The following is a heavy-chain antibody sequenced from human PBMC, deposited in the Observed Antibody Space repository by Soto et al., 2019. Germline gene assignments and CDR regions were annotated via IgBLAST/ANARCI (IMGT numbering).Heavy chain of an antibody. CDR1: GASVSHGY. V-gene: IGHV4-59*02. CDR3: ARSYYDSTGFAVDP. Sequence: SETLSLTCNVSGASVSHGYWSWIRQPPGKALEWIGFMYFGGSFNYDPSLTSRATISVETSKNQFSMKLTSVTASDTAVYYCARSYYDSTGFAVDPWGQGTLVTVSS. CDR2: MYFGGSF. D-gene: IGHD3-22*01. J-gene: IGHJ5*02.